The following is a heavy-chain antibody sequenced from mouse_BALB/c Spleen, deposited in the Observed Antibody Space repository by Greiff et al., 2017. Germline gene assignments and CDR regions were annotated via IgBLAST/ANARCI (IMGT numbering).Heavy chain of an antibody. V-gene: IGHV3-2*02. CDR2: ISYSGST. CDR3: ARGYYGSFDV. D-gene: IGHD1-1*01. CDR1: GYSITSDYA. J-gene: IGHJ1*01. Sequence: EVKVQESGPGLVKPSQSLSLTCTVTGYSITSDYAWNWIRQFPGNKLEWMGYISYSGSTSYNPSLKSRISITRDTSKNQFFLQLNSVTTEDTATYCCARGYYGSFDVWGAGTTVTVSS.